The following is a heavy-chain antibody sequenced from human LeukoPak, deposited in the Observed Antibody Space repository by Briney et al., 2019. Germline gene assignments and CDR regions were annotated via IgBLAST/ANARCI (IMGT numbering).Heavy chain of an antibody. D-gene: IGHD3-10*01. CDR2: IIPIFGIA. CDR3: ARDLSGGSGSYDWFDP. Sequence: SVKVSCKASGGTVSSYAISWARQAPGQGLEWMGRIIPIFGIANYAQKFQGRVTITADKSTSTAYMELSSLRSEDTAVYYCARDLSGGSGSYDWFDPWGQGTLVTVSS. V-gene: IGHV1-69*04. J-gene: IGHJ5*02. CDR1: GGTVSSYA.